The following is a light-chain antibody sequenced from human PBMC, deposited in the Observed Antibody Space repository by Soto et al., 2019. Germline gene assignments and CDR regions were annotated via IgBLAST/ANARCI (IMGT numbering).Light chain of an antibody. CDR3: QQYGSSPQT. Sequence: EIVLTQSPATLSLSPGERATLSCRASQSVSSSYLAWYQQKPGQAPRLLIYGASSRATGIPDRFSGSGSGTDFTLTISRLEPEDFAVYYCQQYGSSPQTFGQWTKVEIK. V-gene: IGKV3-20*01. J-gene: IGKJ1*01. CDR1: QSVSSSY. CDR2: GAS.